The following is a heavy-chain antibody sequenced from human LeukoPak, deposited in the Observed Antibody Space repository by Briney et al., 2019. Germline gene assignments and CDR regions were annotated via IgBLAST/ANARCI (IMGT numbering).Heavy chain of an antibody. V-gene: IGHV3-21*01. CDR1: GFTFSSYS. CDR2: ISSSSSYI. D-gene: IGHD2-15*01. CDR3: ARAPLGYCSGGSCYDLDY. Sequence: GGSLRLSCAASGFTFSSYSLNWVRQGPGKGLVWFSSISSSSSYIYYADSVKGRFTISRDNAKNSLYLQMNSLRAEDTAVYYCARAPLGYCSGGSCYDLDYWGQGTLATVSS. J-gene: IGHJ4*02.